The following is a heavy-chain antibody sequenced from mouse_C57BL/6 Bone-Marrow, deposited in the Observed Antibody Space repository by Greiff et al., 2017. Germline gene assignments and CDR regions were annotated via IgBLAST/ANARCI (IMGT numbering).Heavy chain of an antibody. CDR1: GYTFTDYS. J-gene: IGHJ4*01. V-gene: IGHV1-26*01. Sequence: EVQLQQSGPELVKPGASVKLSCKASGYTFTDYSMNWVKQSHGKSLEWIGDINPNNGGTNYNQKFKGKATLTVDKSSRTAYMELRSLISEESAVYYFARNPYYDGRAMDFEGRGTAVTVTS. CDR2: INPNNGGT. CDR3: ARNPYYDGRAMDF. D-gene: IGHD1-1*01.